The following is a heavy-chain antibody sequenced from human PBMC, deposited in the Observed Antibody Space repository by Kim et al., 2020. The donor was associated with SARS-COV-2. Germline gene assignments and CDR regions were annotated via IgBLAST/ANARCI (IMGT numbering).Heavy chain of an antibody. V-gene: IGHV4-34*01. CDR2: INHSGST. D-gene: IGHD2-2*01. CDR1: GGSFSGYY. CDR3: ARYGVVVVPAAISIAVAGNWFDP. J-gene: IGHJ5*02. Sequence: SETLSLTCAVYGGSFSGYYWSWIRQPPGKGLEWIGEINHSGSTNYNPSLKSRVTISVDTSKNQFSLKLSSVTAADTAVYYCARYGVVVVPAAISIAVAGNWFDPWGQGTLVTVSS.